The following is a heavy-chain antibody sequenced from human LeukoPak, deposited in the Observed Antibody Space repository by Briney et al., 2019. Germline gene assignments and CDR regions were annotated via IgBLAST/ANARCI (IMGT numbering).Heavy chain of an antibody. CDR3: ARDGYGDSYNFDY. CDR2: IWYDGSNK. Sequence: PGGSLRLSCAASGFTFSSYGMHWVRQAPGKGLEWVAVIWYDGSNKYYADSVKGRFTISRDNSKNTLYLQMNSLRAEDTAVYYCARDGYGDSYNFDYWGQGTLVTVSS. J-gene: IGHJ4*02. V-gene: IGHV3-33*01. D-gene: IGHD4-17*01. CDR1: GFTFSSYG.